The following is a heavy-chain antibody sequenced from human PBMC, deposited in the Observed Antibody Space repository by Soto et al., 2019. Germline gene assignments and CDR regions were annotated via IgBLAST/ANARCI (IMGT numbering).Heavy chain of an antibody. Sequence: ASVKVSCKASGYTFTSYGISWVRQAPGQGLEWMGWISTYNGNTKYAQKLQGRVTMTTDTSTSTAYMELRSLRSDDTAVFYCAREMVRGVGSDYWGQGTPVTVDS. CDR1: GYTFTSYG. CDR3: AREMVRGVGSDY. D-gene: IGHD3-10*01. V-gene: IGHV1-18*01. CDR2: ISTYNGNT. J-gene: IGHJ4*02.